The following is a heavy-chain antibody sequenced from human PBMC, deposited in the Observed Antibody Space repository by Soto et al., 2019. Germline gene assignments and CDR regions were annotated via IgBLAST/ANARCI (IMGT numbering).Heavy chain of an antibody. J-gene: IGHJ5*02. D-gene: IGHD2-15*01. V-gene: IGHV4-30-4*01. CDR2: IYYSGTS. CDR1: GGSISSADHY. Sequence: SETLSLTCTVSGGSISSADHYWSWIRQPPGKGPEWIGYIYYSGTSYYNPSLKSRVTISVDTSKNQFSLKLSSVTAADTAVYYCARADYSDNTVWSWSQGTLVTVSS. CDR3: ARADYSDNTVWS.